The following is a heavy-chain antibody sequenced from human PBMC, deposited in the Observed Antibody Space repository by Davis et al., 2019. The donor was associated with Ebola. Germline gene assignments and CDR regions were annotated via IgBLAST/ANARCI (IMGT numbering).Heavy chain of an antibody. CDR3: ARPPGRYYYGMDV. V-gene: IGHV5-10-1*01. Sequence: GGSLRLSCKGSGYSFTSYWISWVRKMPGKGLEWMGRIDPSDSYTNYSPSFQGHVTISADKSISTAYRKWSSLKASDTAMYYCARPPGRYYYGMDVWGQGTTVTVSS. J-gene: IGHJ6*02. CDR2: IDPSDSYT. D-gene: IGHD2-8*02. CDR1: GYSFTSYW.